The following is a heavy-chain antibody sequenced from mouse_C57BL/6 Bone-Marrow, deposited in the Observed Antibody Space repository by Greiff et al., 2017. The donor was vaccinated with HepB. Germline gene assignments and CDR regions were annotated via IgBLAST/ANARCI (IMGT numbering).Heavy chain of an antibody. V-gene: IGHV6-6*01. CDR3: TGGNYPSAWFAY. J-gene: IGHJ3*01. CDR1: GFTFSDYW. D-gene: IGHD2-1*01. Sequence: EVHVVEPGGGLVQPGGSMKLSCAASGFTFSDYWMDWVRQSPEKGLEWVAEIRNKANNHATYYTESVKGRFTISRDESKGSVYLQMHSLRAEATGIYYCTGGNYPSAWFAYWGQGTLVTVSA. CDR2: IRNKANNHAT.